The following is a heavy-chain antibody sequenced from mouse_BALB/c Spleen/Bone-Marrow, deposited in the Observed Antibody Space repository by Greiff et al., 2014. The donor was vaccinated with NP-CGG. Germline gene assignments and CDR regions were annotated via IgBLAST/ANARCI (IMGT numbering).Heavy chain of an antibody. CDR1: GYTFTDYN. J-gene: IGHJ1*01. V-gene: IGHV1S29*02. D-gene: IGHD2-10*02. Sequence: VQLKQSGPDLVKPGASVKISCKASGYTFTDYNMHWVKQSHGKSLEWIGYIYPYNGGTGYNQKFKSKATLTVDNSSSTAYMELRSLTSEDSAVYYCARSYGNWYFDVWGAGTTVTVSS. CDR3: ARSYGNWYFDV. CDR2: IYPYNGGT.